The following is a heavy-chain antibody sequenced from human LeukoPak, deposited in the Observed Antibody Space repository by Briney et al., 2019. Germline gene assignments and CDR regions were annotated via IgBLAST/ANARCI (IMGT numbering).Heavy chain of an antibody. V-gene: IGHV1-18*01. CDR3: ARGSRGYPRHPHH. J-gene: IGHJ5*02. Sequence: ASVKVSCNASGYPFTSYGISRVRQAPGQGLEWMGWISAYNGNTNYAQKLQGRVTMTTDTSTSTAYMELRSLRSVDTAVYYCARGSRGYPRHPHHWGQGTLVTVSS. D-gene: IGHD5-18*01. CDR1: GYPFTSYG. CDR2: ISAYNGNT.